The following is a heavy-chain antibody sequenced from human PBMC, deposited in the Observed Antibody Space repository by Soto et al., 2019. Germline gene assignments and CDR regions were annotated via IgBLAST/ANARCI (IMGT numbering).Heavy chain of an antibody. D-gene: IGHD5-18*01. V-gene: IGHV3-74*01. J-gene: IGHJ4*02. Sequence: VGSLRLSCAASGFTFSSYWMHWVRQAPGKGLVWVSRINSDGSSTSYADSVKGRFTISRDNAKNTLYLQMNSLRAEDTAVYYCARDQGYSPYFDYWGQGTLVTVSS. CDR2: INSDGSST. CDR3: ARDQGYSPYFDY. CDR1: GFTFSSYW.